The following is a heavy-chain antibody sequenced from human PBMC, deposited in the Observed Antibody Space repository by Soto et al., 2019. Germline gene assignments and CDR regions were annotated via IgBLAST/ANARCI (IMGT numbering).Heavy chain of an antibody. V-gene: IGHV3-30-3*01. J-gene: IGHJ2*01. CDR1: GFTFSSYA. Sequence: QVQLVESGGGVVQPGRSLRLSCAASGFTFSSYAMHWVRQAPGKGLEWVAVISYDGSNKYYADSVKGRFTISRDNSKNTLYLQRSSLRAEDTAVYYCARDRYCSGGSCYSAGVIGWYFDLWSRGTLVTVSS. D-gene: IGHD2-15*01. CDR2: ISYDGSNK. CDR3: ARDRYCSGGSCYSAGVIGWYFDL.